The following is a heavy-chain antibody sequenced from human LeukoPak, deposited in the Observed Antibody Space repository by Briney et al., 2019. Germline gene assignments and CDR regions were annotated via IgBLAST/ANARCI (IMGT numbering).Heavy chain of an antibody. Sequence: SETLSLTCTVSGGSISSGGYYWSWIRQPPGKGLEWIGYIYYSGSTNYNPSLKSRVTISVDTSKNQFSLKLSSVTAADTAVYYCARHGYSSSSQAFDIWGQGIMVTVSS. CDR3: ARHGYSSSSQAFDI. V-gene: IGHV4-61*08. CDR2: IYYSGST. D-gene: IGHD6-6*01. J-gene: IGHJ3*02. CDR1: GGSISSGGYY.